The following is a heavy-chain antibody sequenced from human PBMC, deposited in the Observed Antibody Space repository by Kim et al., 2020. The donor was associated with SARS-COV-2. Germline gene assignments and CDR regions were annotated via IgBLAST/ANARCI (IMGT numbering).Heavy chain of an antibody. J-gene: IGHJ4*02. CDR1: GYSFTSYW. Sequence: GESLKISCKGSGYSFTSYWIGWVRQMPGKGLEWMGIIYPGDSDTRYSPSFQGQVTISADKSISTAYLQWSSLKASDTAMYYCARRRPPWLHSGEYFDYWGQGTLVTDSS. D-gene: IGHD5-12*01. CDR2: IYPGDSDT. CDR3: ARRRPPWLHSGEYFDY. V-gene: IGHV5-51*01.